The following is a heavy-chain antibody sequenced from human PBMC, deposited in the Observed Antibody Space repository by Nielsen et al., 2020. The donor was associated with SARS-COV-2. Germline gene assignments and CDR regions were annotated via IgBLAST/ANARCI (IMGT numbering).Heavy chain of an antibody. CDR2: ISGGST. Sequence: WIRQPPGKGLEWVSSISGGSTYYADSRKDRFTISRDNSKNTLYLQMNSLRAEDTAVYYCATLGYCSSTSCYRGGNYYYYYGMDVWGQGTTVTVSS. CDR3: ATLGYCSSTSCYRGGNYYYYYGMDV. V-gene: IGHV3-38*03. J-gene: IGHJ6*02. D-gene: IGHD2-2*02.